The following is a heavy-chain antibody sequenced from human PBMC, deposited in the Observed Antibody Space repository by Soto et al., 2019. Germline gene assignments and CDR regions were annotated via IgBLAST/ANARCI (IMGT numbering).Heavy chain of an antibody. D-gene: IGHD5-12*01. CDR2: IAWDDDK. Sequence: SGPTLVNPTQTLTLTCNFSGFALRGMYVGWIRQPPGGALEWLALIAWDDDKFYNTSLKTRLTISKDTSRDQVVLTMTNMDPVDTGTYYCARVSRRDGSTFFDYWGQGTLVTVSS. J-gene: IGHJ4*02. V-gene: IGHV2-70*01. CDR3: ARVSRRDGSTFFDY. CDR1: GFALRGMY.